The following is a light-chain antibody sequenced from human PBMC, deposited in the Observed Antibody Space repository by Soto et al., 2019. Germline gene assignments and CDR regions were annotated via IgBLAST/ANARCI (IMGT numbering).Light chain of an antibody. CDR3: QQTDSAPS. J-gene: IGKJ4*01. V-gene: IGKV1-39*01. CDR2: AVS. Sequence: DIQLTQSPSSLSASVGERVTITCRASQTISVYLNWYQHKPGKAPKLLIYAVSKLQSGVSSRFSGGAYGTDFTLTISNLQPEDFATYYCQQTDSAPSFGGGTKVEMK. CDR1: QTISVY.